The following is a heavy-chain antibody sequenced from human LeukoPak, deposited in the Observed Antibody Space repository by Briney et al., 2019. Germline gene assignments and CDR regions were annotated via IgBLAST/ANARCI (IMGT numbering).Heavy chain of an antibody. Sequence: PGGSLRLSCAASGFTFSSYAMSWVRQAPGKGLEWVSAISGSGGSTYYADPVKGRFTISRDNAKNSLYLQMNSLRAEDTAVYYCARDSSRIAVAGTRIDYWGQGTLVTVSS. CDR3: ARDSSRIAVAGTRIDY. J-gene: IGHJ4*02. CDR2: ISGSGGST. V-gene: IGHV3-23*01. D-gene: IGHD6-19*01. CDR1: GFTFSSYA.